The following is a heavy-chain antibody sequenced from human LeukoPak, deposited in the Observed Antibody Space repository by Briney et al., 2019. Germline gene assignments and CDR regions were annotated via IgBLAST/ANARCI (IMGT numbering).Heavy chain of an antibody. V-gene: IGHV4-39*07. Sequence: SETLSLTCTVSGASMSTRGYYWGWIRQPPGKGLEWIGTIYYSGSTYYNPSLKGRVTISVDTSKNQFSLKLSSVTAADTAMYYCASERGYHANWGQGTLVTVSS. J-gene: IGHJ4*02. CDR2: IYYSGST. CDR3: ASERGYHAN. CDR1: GASMSTRGYY. D-gene: IGHD5-12*01.